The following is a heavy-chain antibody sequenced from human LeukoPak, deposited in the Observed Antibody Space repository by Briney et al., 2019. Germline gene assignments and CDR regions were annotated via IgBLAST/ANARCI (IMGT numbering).Heavy chain of an antibody. CDR1: GFTFSSYW. V-gene: IGHV3-7*01. CDR2: IKQDGSEK. CDR3: ARDAVLRYSLTHAFDI. Sequence: AGGSLRLSCAASGFTFSSYWMSWVRQAPGKGLEGVANIKQDGSEKYYVYSVKGRFTITRDNAKNSLYLQMNSLRAEDTAVYYCARDAVLRYSLTHAFDIWGQGTMVTVSS. J-gene: IGHJ3*02. D-gene: IGHD3-9*01.